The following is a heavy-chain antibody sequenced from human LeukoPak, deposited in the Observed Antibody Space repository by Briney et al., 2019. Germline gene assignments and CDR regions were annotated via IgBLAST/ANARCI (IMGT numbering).Heavy chain of an antibody. V-gene: IGHV3-30-3*01. CDR2: ISYDGSNK. CDR3: ARDGRSDFDY. J-gene: IGHJ4*02. D-gene: IGHD3-3*01. Sequence: TGGSLRLSCAASGFTFSSYAMHWVRQAPGKGLEWVAVISYDGSNKYYADSVKGRFTISRDNSKNTLYLQMNSLRAEDTAVYYCARDGRSDFDYWGQGTLVTVSS. CDR1: GFTFSSYA.